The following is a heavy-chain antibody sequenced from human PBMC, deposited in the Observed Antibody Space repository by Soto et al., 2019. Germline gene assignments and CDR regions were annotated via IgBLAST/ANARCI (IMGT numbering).Heavy chain of an antibody. J-gene: IGHJ6*02. D-gene: IGHD6-19*01. CDR2: IVPIFGTT. Sequence: QVQLVQSGAEVKKPGSSVKVSCKVSGGTFSNYAIDWVRLAPGHGLEWMGGIVPIFGTTYYTQKFQGRATIIVDDSTTTAYLEMSSLRSEDTAIYCCARVEAVAGLYNYHGLAVWGQGTAVTVAS. V-gene: IGHV1-69*12. CDR3: ARVEAVAGLYNYHGLAV. CDR1: GGTFSNYA.